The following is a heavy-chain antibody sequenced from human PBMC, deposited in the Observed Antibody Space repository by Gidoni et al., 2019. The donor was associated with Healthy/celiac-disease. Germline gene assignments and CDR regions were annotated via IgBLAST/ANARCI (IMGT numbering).Heavy chain of an antibody. D-gene: IGHD6-19*01. CDR1: GYTFTGYY. J-gene: IGHJ4*02. Sequence: QVQLVQSGAEVKKPGASVKVPCKASGYTFTGYYMHWVRQAPGQGLEWMGWINPNSGGTNYAQKFQGRVTMTRDTSISTAYMELSRLRSDDTAVYYCARIGAVAGKGYWYFDYWGQGTLVTVSS. CDR2: INPNSGGT. CDR3: ARIGAVAGKGYWYFDY. V-gene: IGHV1-2*02.